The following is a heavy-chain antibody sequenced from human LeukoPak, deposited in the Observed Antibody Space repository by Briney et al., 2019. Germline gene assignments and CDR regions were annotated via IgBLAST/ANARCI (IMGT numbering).Heavy chain of an antibody. CDR2: LYYSGSA. CDR3: ARDRHIVVVTAIPSDDAFDI. V-gene: IGHV4-39*07. CDR1: GGSINSSRHY. D-gene: IGHD2-21*02. Sequence: SETLSLTCTVSGGSINSSRHYWGWIRQPPGKGLEWIGSLYYSGSAYYNPSLKSRVTMSVDTSKNQFSLKLSSVTAADTAVYYCARDRHIVVVTAIPSDDAFDIWGQGTTVTVSS. J-gene: IGHJ3*02.